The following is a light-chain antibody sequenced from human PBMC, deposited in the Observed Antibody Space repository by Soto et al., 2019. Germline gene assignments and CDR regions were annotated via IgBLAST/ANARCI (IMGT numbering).Light chain of an antibody. Sequence: QSALTQPASVSGSPGQSITISCSGTSSDIGTYDHVAWFQQFPGKTPKLMIYSVSIRPSGVSYRFSGSKSGNTASLTISGLQAEDEADYYCISYTVSRSYVFGTGTKLTVL. V-gene: IGLV2-14*01. CDR2: SVS. CDR1: SSDIGTYDH. J-gene: IGLJ1*01. CDR3: ISYTVSRSYV.